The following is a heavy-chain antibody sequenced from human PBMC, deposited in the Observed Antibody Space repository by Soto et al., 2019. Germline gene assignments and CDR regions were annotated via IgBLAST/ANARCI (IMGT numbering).Heavy chain of an antibody. CDR2: IDPSDSYV. J-gene: IGHJ4*02. CDR3: TRRASYSFYQFDF. CDR1: GYSFTAYW. V-gene: IGHV5-10-1*01. D-gene: IGHD5-18*01. Sequence: GESLKISCQASGYSFTAYWITWVRQMPGKGLEWMATIDPSDSYVDYSPSFRGHVTFSVDRSITTVYLQWNSLKASDSAMYFCTRRASYSFYQFDFWGQGALVTVSS.